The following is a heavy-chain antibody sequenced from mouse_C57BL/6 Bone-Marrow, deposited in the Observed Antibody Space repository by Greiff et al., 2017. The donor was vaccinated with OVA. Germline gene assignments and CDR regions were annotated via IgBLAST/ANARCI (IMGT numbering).Heavy chain of an antibody. J-gene: IGHJ3*01. Sequence: VQLQQSGAELVRPGTSVKMSCKASGYTFTNYWIGWAKQRPGHGLEWIGDIYPGGGYTNYNEKFKGKATLTVDKSSSTAYMQFSSLTSEDSAIYYCARSGGNFWFAYWGQGTLVTVSA. CDR2: IYPGGGYT. CDR3: ARSGGNFWFAY. D-gene: IGHD2-1*01. V-gene: IGHV1-63*01. CDR1: GYTFTNYW.